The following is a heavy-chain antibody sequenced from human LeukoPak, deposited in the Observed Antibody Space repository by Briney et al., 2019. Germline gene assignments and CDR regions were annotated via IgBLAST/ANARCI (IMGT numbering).Heavy chain of an antibody. Sequence: PSETLSLTCTVSGGSISSYYWSWIRQPPGKGLEWIGYIYYSGSTNYNPSLKSRVTISVDTSKNQFSLKLSSVTAADMAVYYCARGSMVYYFDYWGQGTLVTVSS. V-gene: IGHV4-59*01. CDR2: IYYSGST. D-gene: IGHD2-8*01. CDR1: GGSISSYY. J-gene: IGHJ4*02. CDR3: ARGSMVYYFDY.